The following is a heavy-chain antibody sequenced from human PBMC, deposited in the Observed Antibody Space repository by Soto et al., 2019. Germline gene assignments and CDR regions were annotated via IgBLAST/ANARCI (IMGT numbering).Heavy chain of an antibody. J-gene: IGHJ5*02. CDR3: ARDPFPTPIVVVPAT. D-gene: IGHD2-2*01. CDR2: ITDSGASA. Sequence: GGSLRLSCAASGFTFDSYGMSWVRQAPGKGLEWVSTITDSGASAYYADSVKGRFTISRDNSKNTLFLQMNSLRANDTAIYYCARDPFPTPIVVVPATWGQGTLVTVSS. CDR1: GFTFDSYG. V-gene: IGHV3-23*01.